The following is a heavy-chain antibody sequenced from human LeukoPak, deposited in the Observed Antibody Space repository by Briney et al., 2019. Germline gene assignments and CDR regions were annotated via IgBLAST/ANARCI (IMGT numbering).Heavy chain of an antibody. CDR2: IYHSGSA. CDR3: ARGIRGSGSYRALGDY. Sequence: SETLSLTCAVSGYSISSGYQWAWIRQPPGKGLEWIGSIYHSGSANYNPSLKSRVTISVDTSKNQFSLKLSSVTAADTAVYYCARGIRGSGSYRALGDYWGQGTLVTVSS. V-gene: IGHV4-38-2*01. D-gene: IGHD3-10*01. J-gene: IGHJ4*02. CDR1: GYSISSGYQ.